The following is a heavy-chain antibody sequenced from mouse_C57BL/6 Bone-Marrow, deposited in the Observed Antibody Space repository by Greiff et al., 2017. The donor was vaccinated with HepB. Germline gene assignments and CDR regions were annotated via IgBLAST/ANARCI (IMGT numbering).Heavy chain of an antibody. D-gene: IGHD2-5*01. Sequence: QVQLKQPGAELVRPGSSVKLSCKASGYTFTSYWMHWVKQRPIQGLEWIGNIDPSDSETHYNQKFKDKATLTVDKSSSTAYMQLSSLTSEDSAVYYCARGEDYYSNSFAYWGQGTLVTVSA. CDR2: IDPSDSET. V-gene: IGHV1-52*01. CDR1: GYTFTSYW. J-gene: IGHJ3*01. CDR3: ARGEDYYSNSFAY.